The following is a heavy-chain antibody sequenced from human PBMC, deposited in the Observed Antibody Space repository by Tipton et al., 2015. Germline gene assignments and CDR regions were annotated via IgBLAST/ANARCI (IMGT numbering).Heavy chain of an antibody. J-gene: IGHJ4*02. D-gene: IGHD3-16*02. CDR1: GFTFSNYA. CDR2: ISGSGGST. Sequence: SLRLSCAASGFTFSNYAMSWVRQAPGKGLEWVSAISGSGGSTYYADSVKGRFTISRDNSKNTLYLQMNSLRAEDTAVYYCAKGGGLWGSFRWDFDWWGQGTLVTVSS. CDR3: AKGGGLWGSFRWDFDW. V-gene: IGHV3-23*01.